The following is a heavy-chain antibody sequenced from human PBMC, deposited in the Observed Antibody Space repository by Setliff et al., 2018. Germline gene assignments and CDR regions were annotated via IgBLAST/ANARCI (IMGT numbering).Heavy chain of an antibody. CDR3: GRATSGWYSAHYYYMDV. D-gene: IGHD6-19*01. Sequence: SETLSLTCSVSGGSIGSGSDYWTWIRQPAGKGLEWIGHMYTSGGTNYNPSLKSRVTISVDTSKDQFSLKLSSVTAADTAVYYCGRATSGWYSAHYYYMDVWGKGTTVTVSS. CDR2: MYTSGGT. CDR1: GGSIGSGSDY. J-gene: IGHJ6*03. V-gene: IGHV4-61*09.